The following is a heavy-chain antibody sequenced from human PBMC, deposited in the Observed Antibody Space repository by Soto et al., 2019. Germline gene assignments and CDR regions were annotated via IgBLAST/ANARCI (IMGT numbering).Heavy chain of an antibody. CDR1: GFTFTDYY. CDR3: ARHRKLVPGEDS. Sequence: QVQLVESGGGLVKPGGSLRLSCAASGFTFTDYYMSWIRQAPGKGLEWVPYIDSSDTTIYYADSVRGRFTVARDNAKNSLYLQMNSLRADDTAVYYCARHRKLVPGEDSWGQGTLVTVAS. V-gene: IGHV3-11*01. J-gene: IGHJ4*02. CDR2: IDSSDTTI. D-gene: IGHD2-8*02.